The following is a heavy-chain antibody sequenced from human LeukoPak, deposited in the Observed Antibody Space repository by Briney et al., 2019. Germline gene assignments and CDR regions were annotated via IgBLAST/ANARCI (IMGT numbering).Heavy chain of an antibody. J-gene: IGHJ4*02. CDR3: ARAPGYGTAYYFDY. CDR2: ISYDGSYK. CDR1: GFTFSSYG. V-gene: IGHV3-30*19. D-gene: IGHD3-16*01. Sequence: GGSLRLSCAASGFTFSSYGMHWVRQAPGKGLEWVALISYDGSYKYYADSVKGRFTISRDNSKNTLYLQMNSLRAEDTAVYYCARAPGYGTAYYFDYWGQGTLLTVSS.